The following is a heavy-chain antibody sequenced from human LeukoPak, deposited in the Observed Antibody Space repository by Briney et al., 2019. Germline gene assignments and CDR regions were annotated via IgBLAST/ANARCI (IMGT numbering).Heavy chain of an antibody. CDR1: GFTFSSYA. CDR3: AKDGLRFLEWYLGYFDL. J-gene: IGHJ2*01. D-gene: IGHD3-3*01. Sequence: GGSLRLSCAASGFTFSSYAMSWVRQTPGKGLEWVSSISGSGGSTNYADFVTGRFTISRGNSNNTLYLQMNSLRADDTAVYYCAKDGLRFLEWYLGYFDLWGRGTLVTVSS. CDR2: ISGSGGST. V-gene: IGHV3-23*01.